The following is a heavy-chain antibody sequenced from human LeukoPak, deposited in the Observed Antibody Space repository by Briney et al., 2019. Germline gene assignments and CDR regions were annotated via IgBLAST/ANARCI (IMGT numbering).Heavy chain of an antibody. D-gene: IGHD6-6*01. CDR2: ISGSGGST. V-gene: IGHV3-23*01. CDR1: GFTFSSYA. CDR3: AKDLSSSSSGYYFDY. Sequence: PGGSLRLSCAASGFTFSSYAMSWVRQAPGKGLEWVSAISGSGGSTYYADSVRGRFTISRDNSKNTLYLQMNSLRAEDTAVYYCAKDLSSSSSGYYFDYWGQGTLVTVSS. J-gene: IGHJ4*02.